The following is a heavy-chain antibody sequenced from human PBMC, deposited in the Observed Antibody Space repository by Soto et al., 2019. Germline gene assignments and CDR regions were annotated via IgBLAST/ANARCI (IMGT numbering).Heavy chain of an antibody. CDR2: ISAYNGNT. J-gene: IGHJ5*02. CDR3: ASEGPRDYGDYWLDP. Sequence: GASVKVSCKASGYTFTSYGISWVRQAPGQGLEWMGWISAYNGNTNYAQKLQGRVTMTTDTSTSTAYMELRSLRSDDTAVYYCASEGPRDYGDYWLDPWGQGTLVTVSS. V-gene: IGHV1-18*01. D-gene: IGHD4-17*01. CDR1: GYTFTSYG.